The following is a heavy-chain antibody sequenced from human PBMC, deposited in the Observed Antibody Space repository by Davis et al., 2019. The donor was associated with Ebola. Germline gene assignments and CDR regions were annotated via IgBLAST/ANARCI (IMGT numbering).Heavy chain of an antibody. J-gene: IGHJ4*02. Sequence: SVKVSCKASGDTSSTTSVIWVRQAPGQGLEWMGELTPLFATPSYSQKFQGRVTITAAESTATAYKELRGLGSEDSAIYYCATAENSFGVVLRHYFESWGQGTLVTVSA. CDR1: GDTSSTTS. V-gene: IGHV1-69*13. CDR2: LTPLFATP. D-gene: IGHD3-3*01. CDR3: ATAENSFGVVLRHYFES.